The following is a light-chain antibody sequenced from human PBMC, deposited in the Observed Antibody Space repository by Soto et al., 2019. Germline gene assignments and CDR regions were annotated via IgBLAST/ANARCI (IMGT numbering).Light chain of an antibody. J-gene: IGKJ5*01. CDR2: GSS. Sequence: DIQLTQSPSSLSASVGDRVTITCRAVQGIISYLNWYQQKAGQAPRLLIYGSSSSLSGVPPRFSGSGSGTDFTLTISSLQPEDFATYYCQQTDTTPITVGQGTRLDIK. CDR1: QGIISY. CDR3: QQTDTTPIT. V-gene: IGKV1-39*01.